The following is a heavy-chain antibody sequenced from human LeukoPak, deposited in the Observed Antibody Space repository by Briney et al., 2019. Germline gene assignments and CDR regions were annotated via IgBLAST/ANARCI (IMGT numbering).Heavy chain of an antibody. Sequence: SETLSLTCTVSGGSISSGGYYWSWIRQHPGKGLEWIGYIYYSGSTYYNPSLKSRVTISVDTSKNQFSLKLSSVTAADTAVYYCASHYYYDSSGYVEPYSDYWGQGTLVTVSS. CDR3: ASHYYYDSSGYVEPYSDY. J-gene: IGHJ4*02. V-gene: IGHV4-31*03. D-gene: IGHD3-22*01. CDR2: IYYSGST. CDR1: GGSISSGGYY.